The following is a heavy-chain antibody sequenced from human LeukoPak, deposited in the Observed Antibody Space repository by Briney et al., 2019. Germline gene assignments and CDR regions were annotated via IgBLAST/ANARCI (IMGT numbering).Heavy chain of an antibody. D-gene: IGHD3-3*01. CDR1: GYTFTGYY. J-gene: IGHJ3*02. V-gene: IGHV1-2*02. CDR3: ARDRGNDFWSGYLDAFDI. CDR2: INPNSGGT. Sequence: ASVKVSCKASGYTFTGYYMHWVRQAPGQGLKWRGWINPNSGGTNYAQKFQGRVTMTRDTSISTVYMELSRLRSDDTAVYYCARDRGNDFWSGYLDAFDIWGQGTMVTVSS.